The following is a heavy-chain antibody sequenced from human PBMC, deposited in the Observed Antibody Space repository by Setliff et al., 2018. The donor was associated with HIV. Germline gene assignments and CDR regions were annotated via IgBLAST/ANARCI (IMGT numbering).Heavy chain of an antibody. CDR3: ARVPSIETILFDS. D-gene: IGHD2-2*02. CDR1: GGSISSHY. J-gene: IGHJ4*02. Sequence: SETLSLTCTVSGGSISSHYWNWIRQPPGKGLEWIGYIHYSGSINYNPSLKSRVNISGDSSKKQVYLMLSSVTAADTAVYFCARVPSIETILFDSWGQGTLVTVSS. CDR2: IHYSGSI. V-gene: IGHV4-59*11.